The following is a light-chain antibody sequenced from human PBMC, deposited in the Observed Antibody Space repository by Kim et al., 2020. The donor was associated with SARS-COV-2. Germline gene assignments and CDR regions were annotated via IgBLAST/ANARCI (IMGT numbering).Light chain of an antibody. CDR3: QVWDSGTV. J-gene: IGLJ2*01. CDR1: NNENKN. Sequence: VAVALEQTARITCGGNNNENKNVLWYQQRPGQAAVLVIYRDNSRPSGIPERCSGSNAGRTATLTISGAQAGDEADYYCQVWDSGTVFGGGTQLAVL. CDR2: RDN. V-gene: IGLV3-9*01.